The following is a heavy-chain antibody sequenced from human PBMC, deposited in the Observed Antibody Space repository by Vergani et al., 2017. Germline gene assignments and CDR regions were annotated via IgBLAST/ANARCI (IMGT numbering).Heavy chain of an antibody. CDR3: TRAPRQYYYDSSGGYYYMDV. V-gene: IGHV3-7*01. CDR1: GFTFSSYA. CDR2: MNQDGSEK. D-gene: IGHD3-22*01. J-gene: IGHJ6*03. Sequence: VQLVESGGGVVQPGGSLRLSCAASGFTFSSYAMHWVRQAPGKGLEWVASMNQDGSEKYYVDSVKGRFTISRDNAKNSLYLHMNSLRAEDTAMYYCTRAPRQYYYDSSGGYYYMDVWGKGTTVTVSS.